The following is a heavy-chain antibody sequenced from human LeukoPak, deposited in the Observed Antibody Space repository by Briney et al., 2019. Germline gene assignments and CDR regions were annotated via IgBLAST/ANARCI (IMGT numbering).Heavy chain of an antibody. V-gene: IGHV1-46*01. Sequence: GASVKVSCKVSGYTLTELSMHWVRQAPGQGLEWMGIINPSGGSTSYAQKFQGRVTMTRDTSTSTVYMELSSLRSEDTAVYYCARWRSRDDFWSGYLDYWGQGTLVTVSS. CDR3: ARWRSRDDFWSGYLDY. CDR1: GYTLTELS. J-gene: IGHJ4*02. CDR2: INPSGGST. D-gene: IGHD3-3*01.